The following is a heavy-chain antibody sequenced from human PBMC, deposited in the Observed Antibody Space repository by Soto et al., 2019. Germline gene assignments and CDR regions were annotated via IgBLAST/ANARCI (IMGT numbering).Heavy chain of an antibody. CDR2: ISAYNGNT. D-gene: IGHD6-6*01. J-gene: IGHJ5*02. Sequence: QVQLVQSGAEVKKPGASVKVSCKASGYTFTSYGISWVRQAPGQGLEWMGWISAYNGNTNYAQKLQGRVTMTTDTSTSPAYMERRSLRSDDTAVYYCASHPYRSSSGWFDPWGQGTLVTVSS. CDR3: ASHPYRSSSGWFDP. V-gene: IGHV1-18*01. CDR1: GYTFTSYG.